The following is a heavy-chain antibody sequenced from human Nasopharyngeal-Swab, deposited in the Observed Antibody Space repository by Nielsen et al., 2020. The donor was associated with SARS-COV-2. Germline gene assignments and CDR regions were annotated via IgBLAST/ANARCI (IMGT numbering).Heavy chain of an antibody. V-gene: IGHV4-38-2*01. CDR2: IYHSGST. CDR3: ARQIWSGSHLVWRHNNWFDP. CDR1: GCSISSGYY. D-gene: IGHD3-3*01. Sequence: SETLSLTCAVSGCSISSGYYWGWIRQPPGKGLEWIGSIYHSGSTYYNPSLKSRVTISVDTSKNQFSLKLSSVTAADTAVYYCARQIWSGSHLVWRHNNWFDPWGQGTLVTVSS. J-gene: IGHJ5*02.